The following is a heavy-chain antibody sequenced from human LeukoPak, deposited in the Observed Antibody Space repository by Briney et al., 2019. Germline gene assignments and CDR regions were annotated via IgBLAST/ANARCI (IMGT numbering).Heavy chain of an antibody. D-gene: IGHD3-3*01. CDR3: ARTTPTGFWSGYPNWFDP. Sequence: SETLSLTCTVSGGPISSYYWSWIRQPPGKGLEWIGYIYYNGGTNYNPSLKSRVTIPVDTSKNQFSLKLSSVTAADTAVYYCARTTPTGFWSGYPNWFDPWGQGTLVTVSS. J-gene: IGHJ5*02. CDR2: IYYNGGT. CDR1: GGPISSYY. V-gene: IGHV4-59*01.